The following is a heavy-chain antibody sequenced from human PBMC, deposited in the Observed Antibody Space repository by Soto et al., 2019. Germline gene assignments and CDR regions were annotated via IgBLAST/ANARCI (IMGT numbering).Heavy chain of an antibody. V-gene: IGHV3-33*08. D-gene: IGHD2-8*01. CDR3: ARQDMVSYYFDS. CDR2: IWYDGSYK. Sequence: VQLSESGGSLVQPGGSLRLSCAASTFTLSSSAMSWVRQAPGKGLEWVAVIWYDGSYKYYADSVKGRFTISRDNSKNTLYLQMNSLRAEDTALYYCARQDMVSYYFDSWGQGTLVTVSS. J-gene: IGHJ4*02. CDR1: TFTLSSSA.